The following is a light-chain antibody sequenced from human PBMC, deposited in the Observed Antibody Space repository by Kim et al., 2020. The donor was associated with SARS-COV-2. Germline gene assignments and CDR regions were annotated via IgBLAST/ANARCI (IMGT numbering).Light chain of an antibody. CDR2: GAS. V-gene: IGKV1-16*01. Sequence: DIQMSQSPSSLSASIGDRVTVTCRASQDIGNFLAWFQQRPGQAPQSLIYGASTLQSGVPSRFSGGGSGTEFTLTISRLQPEDFATYYCQQYDTFPITFGGGTKVDIK. CDR1: QDIGNF. J-gene: IGKJ4*02. CDR3: QQYDTFPIT.